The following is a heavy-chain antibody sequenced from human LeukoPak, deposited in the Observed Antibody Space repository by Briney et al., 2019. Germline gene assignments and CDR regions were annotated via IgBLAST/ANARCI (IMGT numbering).Heavy chain of an antibody. D-gene: IGHD6-19*01. CDR1: GFTFTTYW. CDR3: ARETPDSSGWD. J-gene: IGHJ4*02. CDR2: IKQDGSQK. V-gene: IGHV3-7*01. Sequence: GESLRLSCAASGFTFTTYWMSWVRQAPGKGLEWVANIKQDGSQKYYVDSVKGRFTISRDNAKNSLYLQMNSLRAEDTAVYYCARETPDSSGWDWGQGTLVTVSS.